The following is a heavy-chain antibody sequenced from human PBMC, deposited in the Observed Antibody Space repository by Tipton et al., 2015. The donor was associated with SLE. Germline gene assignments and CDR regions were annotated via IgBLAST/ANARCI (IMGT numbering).Heavy chain of an antibody. CDR3: ARWAGPTVNFDY. J-gene: IGHJ4*02. CDR2: IYYSGST. Sequence: LRLSCTVSGGSISSYYWSWIRQPPGKGLEWIGYIYYSGSTNYNPSLKSRVTISVDTSTNQFSLKLSSVTAADPAVYYCARWAGPTVNFDYWGQGTLVTVSS. CDR1: GGSISSYY. V-gene: IGHV4-59*01. D-gene: IGHD4-11*01.